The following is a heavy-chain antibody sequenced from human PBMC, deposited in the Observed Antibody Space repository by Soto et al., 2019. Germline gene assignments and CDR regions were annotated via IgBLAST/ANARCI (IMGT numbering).Heavy chain of an antibody. Sequence: QVQLVQSGAEVKKPGASVKVSCKASGYTFTSYGISRVRQAPGQGLEWMGWISAYNGNTNYAQKLQGRVTMTTDTSTSTAYMELRSLRSDDTAVYYCASVYCSSTSCRRRNNWFDPWGQGTLVTVSS. CDR2: ISAYNGNT. CDR3: ASVYCSSTSCRRRNNWFDP. V-gene: IGHV1-18*01. CDR1: GYTFTSYG. J-gene: IGHJ5*02. D-gene: IGHD2-2*01.